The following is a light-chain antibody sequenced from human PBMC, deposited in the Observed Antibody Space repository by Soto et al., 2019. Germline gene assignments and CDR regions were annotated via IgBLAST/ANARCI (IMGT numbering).Light chain of an antibody. V-gene: IGLV2-14*01. CDR3: GSYASSSTLYV. J-gene: IGLJ1*01. CDR2: DVS. Sequence: QSALTQPASVSGSPGQSITISCTGTSSDVGGYNYVSWYQQHSGKAPKLMIYDVSNRPSGVSNRFSGSKSGNTASLTISGLQAEYEADYYCGSYASSSTLYVFGTGTKVPVL. CDR1: SSDVGGYNY.